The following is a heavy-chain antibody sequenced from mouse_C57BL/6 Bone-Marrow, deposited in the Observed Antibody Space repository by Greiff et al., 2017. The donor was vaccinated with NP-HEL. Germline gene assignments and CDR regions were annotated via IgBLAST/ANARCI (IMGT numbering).Heavy chain of an antibody. CDR3: ARIAYYYGSRIYYAMDY. CDR2: IWWDDDK. CDR1: GFSLSTFGMG. V-gene: IGHV8-8*01. D-gene: IGHD1-1*01. Sequence: QVTLKVCGPGILQPSQTLSLTCSFSGFSLSTFGMGVGWIRQPSGKGLEWLAHIWWDDDKYYNPALKSRLTISKDTSKNQVFLKIANVDTADTATYYCARIAYYYGSRIYYAMDYWGQGTSVTVSS. J-gene: IGHJ4*01.